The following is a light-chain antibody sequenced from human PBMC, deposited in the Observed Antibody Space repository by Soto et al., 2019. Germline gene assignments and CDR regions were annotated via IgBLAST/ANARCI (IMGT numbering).Light chain of an antibody. V-gene: IGKV3-11*01. CDR1: QSVSKY. CDR3: QQRSNWPIT. Sequence: EIVLTQSPATLSLSPGERVTLSCRTSQSVSKYFAWYQQKPGRAPRLLIYDASSRATGIPARFIGSGSGTDFTLAISSLEPEDFAIYYCQQRSNWPITFGQGTRLE. CDR2: DAS. J-gene: IGKJ5*01.